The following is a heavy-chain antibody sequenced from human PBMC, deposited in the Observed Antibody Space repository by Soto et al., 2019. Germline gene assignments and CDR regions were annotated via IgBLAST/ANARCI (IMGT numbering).Heavy chain of an antibody. CDR2: IYSGGST. D-gene: IGHD4-17*01. V-gene: IGHV3-53*01. CDR1: GFTVSSNY. Sequence: GGSLRLSCAASGFTVSSNYMSWVRQAPGKGLEWVSVIYSGGSTYYADSVKGRFTISRDNSKNTLYLQMNSLRAEDTAVYYCARXAGTPTTVTFYYYGMDVWGLGTTVTVSS. CDR3: ARXAGTPTTVTFYYYGMDV. J-gene: IGHJ6*02.